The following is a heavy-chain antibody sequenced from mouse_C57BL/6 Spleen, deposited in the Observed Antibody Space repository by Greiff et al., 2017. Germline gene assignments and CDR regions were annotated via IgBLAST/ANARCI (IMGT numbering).Heavy chain of an antibody. J-gene: IGHJ2*01. CDR3: ARRRGYSNSLDY. Sequence: QVTLKVCGPGILQSSQTLSLTCSFSGFSLSTSGMGVSWIRQPSGKGLEWLAHIYWDDDKRYNPSLKSRLTISKDTSRNQVFLKITSVDTADTATYYCARRRGYSNSLDYWGQGTTLTVSS. CDR2: IYWDDDK. D-gene: IGHD2-5*01. V-gene: IGHV8-12*01. CDR1: GFSLSTSGMG.